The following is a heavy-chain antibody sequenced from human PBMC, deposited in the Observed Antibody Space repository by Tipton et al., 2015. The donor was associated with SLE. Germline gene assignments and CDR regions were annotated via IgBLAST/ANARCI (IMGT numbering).Heavy chain of an antibody. Sequence: LRLSCAVYGGSFSAYFWSWIRQSPGQGLEWIGEIHHRGNTNYNPSLKSRVTMSVDTSKDQFSLKLSSMTAADTAVYYCAGSPDSGGYPVFDYWGQGSLVTVSS. D-gene: IGHD3-22*01. CDR1: GGSFSAYF. CDR2: IHHRGNT. V-gene: IGHV4-34*01. J-gene: IGHJ4*02. CDR3: AGSPDSGGYPVFDY.